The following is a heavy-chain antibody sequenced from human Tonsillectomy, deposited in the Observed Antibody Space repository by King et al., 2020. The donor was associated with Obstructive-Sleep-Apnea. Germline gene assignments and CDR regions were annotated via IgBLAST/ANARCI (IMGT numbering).Heavy chain of an antibody. J-gene: IGHJ4*02. D-gene: IGHD5-18*01. V-gene: IGHV3-21*01. CDR3: ARDSSYTATFDY. CDR2: ISSSRSYI. CDR1: GFTFSSYS. Sequence: VQLVESGGGLVKPGGSLRLSCAASGFTFSSYSMNWVRQAPGKGLEWVSSISSSRSYIYYADSVKGRFTISRDNAKNSLYLQMNSLRAEDTAVYYCARDSSYTATFDYWGQGTLVTVSS.